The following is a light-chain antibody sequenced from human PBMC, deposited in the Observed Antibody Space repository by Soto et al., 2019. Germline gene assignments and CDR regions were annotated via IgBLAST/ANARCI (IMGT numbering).Light chain of an antibody. CDR2: KSP. V-gene: IGKV1-5*03. Sequence: DIQMTQSPSTLSASVGDRVTITCRASPSISSWLAWYQQKPAKAPTLLIYKSPSLESGVPSRFSGRGSGTEFTLTISSLQPDDFATYYCQQYNSYLVTFGQGTRLEIK. CDR1: PSISSW. CDR3: QQYNSYLVT. J-gene: IGKJ5*01.